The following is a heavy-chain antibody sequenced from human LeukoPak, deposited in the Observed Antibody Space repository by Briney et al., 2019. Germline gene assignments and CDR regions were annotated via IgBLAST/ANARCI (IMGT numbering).Heavy chain of an antibody. CDR1: GFTVSSNY. J-gene: IGHJ4*02. D-gene: IGHD3-9*01. Sequence: GGSLRLSCAASGFTVSSNYMSWVRQAPGKGLEWVSVIYSGGSTYYADSVKGRFTISRDNSKNTLYPQMNGLRAEDTAVYYCAGKRDILTGYYTHFDYWGQGTLVTVSS. V-gene: IGHV3-66*01. CDR2: IYSGGST. CDR3: AGKRDILTGYYTHFDY.